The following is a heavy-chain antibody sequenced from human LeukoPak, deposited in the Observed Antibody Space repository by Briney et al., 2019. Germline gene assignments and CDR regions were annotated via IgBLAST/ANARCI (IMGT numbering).Heavy chain of an antibody. Sequence: EASVKVSCKASGYTFTSYGISWVRQAPGQGLEWMGWISAYNGNTNYAQKLQGRVTMTTDTSTSTAYMELRSLRSDDTAVYYCARSPPPGGYYYYMDVWGKGTTVTVSS. CDR1: GYTFTSYG. D-gene: IGHD3-10*01. CDR3: ARSPPPGGYYYYMDV. CDR2: ISAYNGNT. J-gene: IGHJ6*03. V-gene: IGHV1-18*01.